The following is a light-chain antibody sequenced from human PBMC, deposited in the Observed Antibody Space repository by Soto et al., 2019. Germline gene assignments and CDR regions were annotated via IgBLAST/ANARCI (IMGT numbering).Light chain of an antibody. V-gene: IGKV3-20*01. Sequence: EIVLTQSPGTLSLSPGERATLSCRASQSVSSSYLAWYQQKPGQAPRLLIYGASSRATGIPDRFSGSGSGTDFTLTISRLEPEYFAVYYCQQYGSSPQAFGPGPKVDIK. CDR3: QQYGSSPQA. CDR2: GAS. J-gene: IGKJ3*01. CDR1: QSVSSSY.